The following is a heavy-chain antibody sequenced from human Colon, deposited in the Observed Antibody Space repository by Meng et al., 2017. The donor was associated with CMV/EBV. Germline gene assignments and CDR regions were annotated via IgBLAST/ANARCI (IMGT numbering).Heavy chain of an antibody. Sequence: ASGFTFCYYAMPWVRQAPGKGLECVAVIPSDGHSEYYADSVKGRFTISRDTSKNTLYLQMNSLRPEDTAVYYCVRGGRSMYQLVSVFWGQGTLVTVSS. D-gene: IGHD2-2*01. CDR1: GFTFCYYA. V-gene: IGHV3-30*04. CDR2: IPSDGHSE. CDR3: VRGGRSMYQLVSVF. J-gene: IGHJ4*02.